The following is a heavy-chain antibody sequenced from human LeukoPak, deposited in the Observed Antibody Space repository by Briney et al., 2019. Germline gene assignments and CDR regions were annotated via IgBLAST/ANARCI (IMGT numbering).Heavy chain of an antibody. Sequence: SETLSLTCTVPGGSISSYYWSWIGQPPGKGMEWIGYIYYSGSTNYNPSLKSRVTISVDTSKNQFSLKLSSVTAADTAVYYCARGNTAMVTGFDYWGQGTLVTVSS. J-gene: IGHJ4*02. CDR2: IYYSGST. V-gene: IGHV4-59*01. CDR3: ARGNTAMVTGFDY. CDR1: GGSISSYY. D-gene: IGHD5-18*01.